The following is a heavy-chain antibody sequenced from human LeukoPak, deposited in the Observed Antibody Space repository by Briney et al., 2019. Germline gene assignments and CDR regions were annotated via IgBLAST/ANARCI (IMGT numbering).Heavy chain of an antibody. D-gene: IGHD3-16*01. CDR1: GDSVSDNSAA. Sequence: SRTLSLTCAISGDSVSDNSAAWNWIRQSPSRGLEWLGRTYYRSKWNNDYAVSVKSRITIDPDTSKNQFSLQLSSVAPEDAAMYYCARSKSPGGYFDYWGQGTLVTVSS. CDR2: TYYRSKWNN. J-gene: IGHJ4*02. CDR3: ARSKSPGGYFDY. V-gene: IGHV6-1*01.